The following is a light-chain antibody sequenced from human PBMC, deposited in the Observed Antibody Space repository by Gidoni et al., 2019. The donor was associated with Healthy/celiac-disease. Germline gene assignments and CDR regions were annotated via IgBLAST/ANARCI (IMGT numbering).Light chain of an antibody. Sequence: DIQRTQAPSSLSASEGDRVTITCRASQSISSYLNWYQQKPGKAPKLLIYAASSLHRGVPSRFSGSGSGTDFTFTISSLQPEDFATYYCQQSYSTRLTFGPXTKVDIK. CDR3: QQSYSTRLT. J-gene: IGKJ3*01. CDR1: QSISSY. CDR2: AAS. V-gene: IGKV1-39*01.